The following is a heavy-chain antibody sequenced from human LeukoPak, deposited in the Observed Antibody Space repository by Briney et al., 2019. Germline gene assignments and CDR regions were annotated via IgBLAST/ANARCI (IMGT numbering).Heavy chain of an antibody. V-gene: IGHV3-30-3*01. CDR3: ARGYYYYGMDV. CDR1: GFTFSSYA. CDR2: ISYDGSNK. J-gene: IGHJ6*02. Sequence: GGSLRLSCAASGFTFSSYAMHWVRQAPGKGLEWVAVISYDGSNKYYADSVKGRFTISRDNSKNTLYLQMNSLRAEDTAVYYCARGYYYYGMDVWGQGITVTVSS.